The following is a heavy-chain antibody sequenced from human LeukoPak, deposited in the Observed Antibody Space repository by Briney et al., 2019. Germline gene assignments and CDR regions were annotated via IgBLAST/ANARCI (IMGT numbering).Heavy chain of an antibody. CDR2: IYYSGST. V-gene: IGHV4-39*07. CDR3: ARDGEQWLGGFDY. CDR1: GGSISSSSYY. D-gene: IGHD6-19*01. J-gene: IGHJ4*02. Sequence: PSETLSLTCTVSGGSISSSSYYWGWLRQPPGKGLERIGSIYYSGSTYYNPSLKSRVTISVDTSKNQFSLKLSSVTAADTAVYYCARDGEQWLGGFDYWGQGTLVTVSA.